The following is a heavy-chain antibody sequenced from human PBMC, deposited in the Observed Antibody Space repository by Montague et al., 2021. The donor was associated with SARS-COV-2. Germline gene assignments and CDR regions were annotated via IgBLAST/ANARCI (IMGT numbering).Heavy chain of an antibody. D-gene: IGHD3-3*01. Sequence: SETLSLTCAVYGGSFSGYYWGWIRQAPGKGLEWIGSIYYSGSTYYNPSLKSRVTISVDTSKNQFSLKLSSVTAADTAVYYCARHPWHITIFGVVTRYGMDVWGQGTTVTVSS. CDR3: ARHPWHITIFGVVTRYGMDV. CDR2: IYYSGST. J-gene: IGHJ6*02. CDR1: GGSFSGYY. V-gene: IGHV4-34*01.